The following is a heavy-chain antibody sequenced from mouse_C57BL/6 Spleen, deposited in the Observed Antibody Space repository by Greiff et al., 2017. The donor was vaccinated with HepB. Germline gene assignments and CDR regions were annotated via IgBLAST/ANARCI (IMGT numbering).Heavy chain of an antibody. Sequence: QVQLKESGAELARPGASVKMSCKASGYTFTSYTMHWVKQRPGQGLEWIGYINPSSGYTKYNQKFKDKATLTADKSSSTAYMQLSSLTSEDSAVYYCARDWDTFAYWGQGTLVTVSA. D-gene: IGHD4-1*01. J-gene: IGHJ3*01. CDR3: ARDWDTFAY. CDR2: INPSSGYT. CDR1: GYTFTSYT. V-gene: IGHV1-4*01.